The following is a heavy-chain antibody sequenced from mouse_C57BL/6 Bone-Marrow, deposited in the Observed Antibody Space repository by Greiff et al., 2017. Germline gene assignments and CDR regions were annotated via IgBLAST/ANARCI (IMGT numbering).Heavy chain of an antibody. CDR3: ARRAFYFDY. D-gene: IGHD3-3*01. CDR1: GYTFTSYG. Sequence: LVRPGASVKLSCKASGYTFTSYGISWVKQRTGQGLEWIGEIYPRSGNTYYNEKFKGKATLTADKSSSTAYMELRSLTSEDSAVYFCARRAFYFDYWGQGTTLTVSS. CDR2: IYPRSGNT. J-gene: IGHJ2*01. V-gene: IGHV1-81*01.